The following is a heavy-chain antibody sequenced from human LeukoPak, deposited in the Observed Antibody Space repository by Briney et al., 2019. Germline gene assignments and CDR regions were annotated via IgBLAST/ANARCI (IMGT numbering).Heavy chain of an antibody. CDR2: IWYDGSNK. Sequence: GRSLRLSCAASGFTFSSYGMHWVRQAPGKGLEWVAVIWYDGSNKYYADSVEGRFTISRDNSKNTLYLQMNSLRAEDTAVYYCARDLTGRNYFDYWGQGTLVTVSS. CDR3: ARDLTGRNYFDY. J-gene: IGHJ4*02. CDR1: GFTFSSYG. D-gene: IGHD3-9*01. V-gene: IGHV3-33*01.